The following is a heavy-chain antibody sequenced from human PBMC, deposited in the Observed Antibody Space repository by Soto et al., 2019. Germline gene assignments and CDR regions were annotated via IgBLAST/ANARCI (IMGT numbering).Heavy chain of an antibody. CDR2: SSYNGGT. V-gene: IGHV4-39*01. CDR1: TDSSSFTNSY. J-gene: IGHJ4*02. D-gene: IGHD3-10*01. Sequence: SETLSLTCTVSTDSSSFTNSYWGWIRQPPGKGLQWIGSSSYNGGTFYNPSLKGRVVISFDTSKKQSSLQVTSVTAADTAAYFCARHRIEVVWRGFDFWGQGSPVTVSS. CDR3: ARHRIEVVWRGFDF.